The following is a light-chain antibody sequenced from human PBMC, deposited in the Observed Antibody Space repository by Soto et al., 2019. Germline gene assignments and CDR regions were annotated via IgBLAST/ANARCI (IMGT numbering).Light chain of an antibody. Sequence: QSALTQTASVSGSPGQSITISCTGISSDVGGNSYVSWYQQHPGKAPKLMIYDVTNRPSGVSNRFSGSKSGNTASLTFSGLQAEDEADYYCRSYTSSSPFYVFGSGTKLTVL. CDR3: RSYTSSSPFYV. CDR2: DVT. CDR1: SSDVGGNSY. J-gene: IGLJ1*01. V-gene: IGLV2-14*01.